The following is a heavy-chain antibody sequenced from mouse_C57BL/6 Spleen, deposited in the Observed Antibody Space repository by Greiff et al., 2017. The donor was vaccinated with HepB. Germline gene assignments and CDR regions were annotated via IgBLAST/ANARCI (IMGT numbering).Heavy chain of an antibody. CDR2: IYPSDSET. CDR1: GYTFTSYW. V-gene: IGHV1-61*01. J-gene: IGHJ2*01. CDR3: ARRYYGSSYYFDY. D-gene: IGHD1-1*01. Sequence: QVQLQQPGAELVRPGSSVKLSCKASGYTFTSYWMDWVKQRPGQGLEWIGNIYPSDSETHYNQKFKDKATLTVDKSSSTAYMQLSSLTSEDSAVYYCARRYYGSSYYFDYWGQGPTLTVSS.